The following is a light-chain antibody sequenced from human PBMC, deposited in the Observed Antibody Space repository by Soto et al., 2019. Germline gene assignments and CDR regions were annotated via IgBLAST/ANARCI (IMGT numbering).Light chain of an antibody. CDR2: SNN. Sequence: QSVLTQPPSVSGAPGQRVTISCTGSSSNIGAGYDVHWYQRLPGTAPKVLIYSNNNRPSGVPDRFSGSKSGTSASLAITGLQAEDEADYHRQSYDSSLSGSYVFGTGTKLTVL. CDR3: QSYDSSLSGSYV. J-gene: IGLJ1*01. CDR1: SSNIGAGYD. V-gene: IGLV1-40*01.